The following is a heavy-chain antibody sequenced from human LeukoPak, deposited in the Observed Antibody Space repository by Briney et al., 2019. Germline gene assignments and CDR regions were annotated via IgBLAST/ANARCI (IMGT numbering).Heavy chain of an antibody. V-gene: IGHV3-21*01. CDR3: ARGAFGGIGAFDI. CDR2: ISSSSSYI. Sequence: GGSLRLSCAASGFTFYDYDMSWVRQAPGKGPEWVSSISSSSSYIYYADSVKGRFTISRDNAKNSLYLQMNSLRAEDTAVYYCARGAFGGIGAFDIWGQGTMVTVSS. D-gene: IGHD3-16*01. J-gene: IGHJ3*02. CDR1: GFTFYDYD.